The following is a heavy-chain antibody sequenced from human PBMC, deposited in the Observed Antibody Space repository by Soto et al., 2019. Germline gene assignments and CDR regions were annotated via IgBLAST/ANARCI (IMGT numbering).Heavy chain of an antibody. CDR1: GFTFRNYA. CDR3: ARILYSRKGGFDY. CDR2: IKQDGSEK. D-gene: IGHD6-13*01. J-gene: IGHJ4*02. Sequence: GGPPTISCAASGFTFRNYAIHCVRQAPGKGLEWVANIKQDGSEKYYVDSVKGRFTISRDNAKNSLYLQMNSLRAEDTAVYYCARILYSRKGGFDYWGQGTLVTVSS. V-gene: IGHV3-7*01.